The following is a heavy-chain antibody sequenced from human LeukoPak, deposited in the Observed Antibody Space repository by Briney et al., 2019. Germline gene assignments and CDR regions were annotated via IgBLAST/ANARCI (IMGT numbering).Heavy chain of an antibody. Sequence: PGGSLRLSCAASGFTVSSNYMSWVRQAPGKGLEWVSVIYSGGSTYYADSVKGRFTISRDNSKNTLYLQMNSLRAEDTAVYYCARGLSNYDSRSDAFDIWGQGTMVTVSS. CDR2: IYSGGST. CDR1: GFTVSSNY. V-gene: IGHV3-53*01. J-gene: IGHJ3*02. D-gene: IGHD3-22*01. CDR3: ARGLSNYDSRSDAFDI.